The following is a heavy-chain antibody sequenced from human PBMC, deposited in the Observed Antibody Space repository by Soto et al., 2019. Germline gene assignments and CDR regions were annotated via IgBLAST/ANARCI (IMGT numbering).Heavy chain of an antibody. CDR1: GGSISRSSYY. V-gene: IGHV4-39*01. CDR2: IYYSGST. CDR3: ATLWFGEADY. Sequence: QLQLQESGPGLVKPSETLSLTCTVSGGSISRSSYYWGWIRQPPGKGLEWNGSIYYSGSTYYNPSLKIRVSIDVDTSKNQFSLNLSFVTAADTAVYYCATLWFGEADYWGQGTLVTVSS. J-gene: IGHJ4*02. D-gene: IGHD3-10*01.